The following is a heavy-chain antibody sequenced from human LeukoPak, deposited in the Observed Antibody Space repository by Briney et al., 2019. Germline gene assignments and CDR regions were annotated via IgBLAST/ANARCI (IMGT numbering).Heavy chain of an antibody. CDR3: ARDKPYGDYTRIWFDP. J-gene: IGHJ5*02. CDR2: FYDSGIT. V-gene: IGHV4-39*02. CDR1: VDRQYHLHE. D-gene: IGHD4-17*01. Sequence: SSETQSLLCSLWVDRQYHLHELGPSIRQPPGNGLEWVGGFYDSGITYYNPSLKSRVTISVDTSKSQFILKLSSLSDEDTAVYYCARDKPYGDYTRIWFDPWGQGTLVTVSS.